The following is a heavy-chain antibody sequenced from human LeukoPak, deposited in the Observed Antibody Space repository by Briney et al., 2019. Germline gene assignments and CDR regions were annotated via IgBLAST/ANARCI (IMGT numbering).Heavy chain of an antibody. V-gene: IGHV4-4*02. D-gene: IGHD3-22*01. Sequence: SGTLSLTCAVSGGSISSRNWWTWVRQPPGKGLEWIGYIYYSGSTNYNPSLKSRVTISVDTSKNQFSLKLSSVTAADTAVYYCARQVGEYYDSSGYYFDYWGQGTLVTVSS. CDR2: IYYSGST. CDR1: GGSISSRNW. CDR3: ARQVGEYYDSSGYYFDY. J-gene: IGHJ4*02.